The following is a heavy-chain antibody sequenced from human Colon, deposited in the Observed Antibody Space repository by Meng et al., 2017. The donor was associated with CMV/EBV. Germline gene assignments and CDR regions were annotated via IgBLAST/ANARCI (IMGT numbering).Heavy chain of an antibody. CDR3: ARDQYPF. D-gene: IGHD2/OR15-2a*01. Sequence: SETLSLTCNVSGGSISTYYWTWIRQPPGKGLEWIGSTYHSGTTHYNPSLKSRVTISVDTSKNQFSLKLSSVTAADTAVYYCARDQYPFWGRGTMVTVSS. J-gene: IGHJ3*01. CDR2: TYHSGTT. V-gene: IGHV4-59*12. CDR1: GGSISTYY.